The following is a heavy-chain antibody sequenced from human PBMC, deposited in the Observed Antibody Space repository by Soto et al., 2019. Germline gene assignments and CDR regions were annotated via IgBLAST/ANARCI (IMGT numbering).Heavy chain of an antibody. Sequence: QVQLVESGGGVVQPGRSLRLSCATSGFSFSDYGMHWVRQAPGKGLEWVAVIWYDGSNNYYADSVKGRFTITRDNSKNALYLQMNSLRAQDTAVYFCASEMLCSSASCYIDYWGQGTLVTVSS. CDR3: ASEMLCSSASCYIDY. CDR2: IWYDGSNN. CDR1: GFSFSDYG. D-gene: IGHD2-2*02. V-gene: IGHV3-33*01. J-gene: IGHJ4*02.